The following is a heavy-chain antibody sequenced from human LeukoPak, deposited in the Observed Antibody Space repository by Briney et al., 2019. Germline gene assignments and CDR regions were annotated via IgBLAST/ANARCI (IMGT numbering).Heavy chain of an antibody. CDR1: GFTFSSYA. CDR2: ISGSGGST. J-gene: IGHJ3*02. V-gene: IGHV3-23*01. D-gene: IGHD3-3*01. Sequence: GGSLRLSCAASGFTFSSYAMSWVRQAPGKGLEWVSAISGSGGSTYYADSVKGRFTISRDNSKNTLYLQMNSLRAEDTAVYYCARQLTYYDFWSGDEHMGRDAFDIWGQGTMVTVSS. CDR3: ARQLTYYDFWSGDEHMGRDAFDI.